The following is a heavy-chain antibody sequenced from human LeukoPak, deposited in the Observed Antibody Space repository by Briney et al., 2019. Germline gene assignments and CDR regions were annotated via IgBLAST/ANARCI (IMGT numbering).Heavy chain of an antibody. CDR2: IKQDESEK. Sequence: GGSLRLSCEASGFSFSSYWMSWVRQAPGKGLEWVANIKQDESEKSYVGSVRGRFTISRDNAKNSLYLQMNSLRADDTAVYYCARLSDSISCFGFDVWGHGTTVTVSS. D-gene: IGHD2-2*01. V-gene: IGHV3-7*01. CDR3: ARLSDSISCFGFDV. CDR1: GFSFSSYW. J-gene: IGHJ3*01.